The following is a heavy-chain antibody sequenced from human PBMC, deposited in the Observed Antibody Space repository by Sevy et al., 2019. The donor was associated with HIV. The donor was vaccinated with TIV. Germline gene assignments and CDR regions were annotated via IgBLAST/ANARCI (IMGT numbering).Heavy chain of an antibody. Sequence: QLGGSLRLSCAASVFTFSTYGMHWVRQAPGKGLEWVAVIWFDGSNTYYADSVKGRFTISRDIAKNTLHLQMNSLRAEDTAVYYCARDLEFYDYGDYGPAFMPDYWGQGTLVTVSS. CDR1: VFTFSTYG. CDR3: ARDLEFYDYGDYGPAFMPDY. J-gene: IGHJ4*02. D-gene: IGHD4-17*01. CDR2: IWFDGSNT. V-gene: IGHV3-33*01.